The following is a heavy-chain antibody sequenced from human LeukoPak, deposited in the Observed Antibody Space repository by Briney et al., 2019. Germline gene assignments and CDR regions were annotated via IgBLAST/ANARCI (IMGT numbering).Heavy chain of an antibody. Sequence: SVKVSCKASGGTFSSYAISWVRQAPGQGLEWMGGIIPIFGTANYAQKFQGRVTITADKSTSTAYMELSSLRAEDTAVYYCAKEGGDPYDFWSGYLGDYFDYWGQGTLVTVSS. CDR1: GGTFSSYA. J-gene: IGHJ4*02. D-gene: IGHD3-3*01. V-gene: IGHV1-69*06. CDR2: IIPIFGTA. CDR3: AKEGGDPYDFWSGYLGDYFDY.